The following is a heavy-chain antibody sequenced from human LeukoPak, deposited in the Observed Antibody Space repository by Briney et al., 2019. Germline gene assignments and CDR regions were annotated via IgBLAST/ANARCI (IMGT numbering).Heavy chain of an antibody. CDR1: GYTFTSYG. D-gene: IGHD5-12*01. CDR3: ARDQDIVATIGWFDP. CDR2: ISAYNGNT. V-gene: IGHV1-18*01. Sequence: ASVKVSCKASGYTFTSYGISWVRQAPGQGLEWMGWISAYNGNTNYAQKLQGRVTMTTDTSTSTAYMELRSLRSDDTAVYYCARDQDIVATIGWFDPWGQGTLVTVSS. J-gene: IGHJ5*02.